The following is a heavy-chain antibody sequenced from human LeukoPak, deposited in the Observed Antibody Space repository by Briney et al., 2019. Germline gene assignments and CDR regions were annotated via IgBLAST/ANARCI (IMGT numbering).Heavy chain of an antibody. Sequence: GASVKVSCKASGGTFSSYAISWVRQAPGQGLEWMGGIIPIFGTANYAQKLQGRVTITTDESTSTAYMELSSLRSEDTAVYYCARAGRNYYDSSGYPLLYMDVWGKGTTVTVSS. CDR2: IIPIFGTA. D-gene: IGHD3-22*01. CDR1: GGTFSSYA. CDR3: ARAGRNYYDSSGYPLLYMDV. V-gene: IGHV1-69*05. J-gene: IGHJ6*03.